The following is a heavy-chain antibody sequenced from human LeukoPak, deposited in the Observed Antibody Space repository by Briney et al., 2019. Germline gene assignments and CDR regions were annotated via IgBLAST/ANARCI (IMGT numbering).Heavy chain of an antibody. CDR3: ARGIVGANAYFDY. J-gene: IGHJ4*02. Sequence: SETLSLTCTVSGGSISSYYWSWIRQPPGKGLEWIGYIYYSGSTNYNPSLKRRVTISVGTSKNQFSLKLSSVAAADTAVYYCARGIVGANAYFDYWGQGTLVTVSS. CDR2: IYYSGST. D-gene: IGHD1-26*01. CDR1: GGSISSYY. V-gene: IGHV4-59*01.